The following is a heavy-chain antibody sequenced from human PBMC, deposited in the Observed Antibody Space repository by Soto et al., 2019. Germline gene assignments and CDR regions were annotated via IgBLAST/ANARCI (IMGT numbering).Heavy chain of an antibody. CDR2: ISGSGGTT. D-gene: IGHD2-2*01. Sequence: GGSLRLSCAASGFTFRNYAMTWALQAPGKGLEWVSAISGSGGTTHYADSVKGRFTISRDNSKNTLYLQMNSLRVEDTAVYFCAKDRSSTSCYAFDYWGQGSLVTVSS. CDR1: GFTFRNYA. J-gene: IGHJ4*02. CDR3: AKDRSSTSCYAFDY. V-gene: IGHV3-23*01.